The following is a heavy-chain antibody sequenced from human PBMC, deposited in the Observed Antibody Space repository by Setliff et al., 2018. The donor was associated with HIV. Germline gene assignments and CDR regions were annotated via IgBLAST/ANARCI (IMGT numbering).Heavy chain of an antibody. CDR1: GYTFTSYG. D-gene: IGHD3-9*01. Sequence: ASVKVSCKASGYTFTSYGISWVRQAPGQGLEWMGWISAYNGNTNYAQRFQGRVTITTDKSTSTAYMELSSLRSDDTAVYYCARTSLPSYDTLTGYYSPEPWGQGTLVTVSS. V-gene: IGHV1-18*01. CDR2: ISAYNGNT. CDR3: ARTSLPSYDTLTGYYSPEP. J-gene: IGHJ5*02.